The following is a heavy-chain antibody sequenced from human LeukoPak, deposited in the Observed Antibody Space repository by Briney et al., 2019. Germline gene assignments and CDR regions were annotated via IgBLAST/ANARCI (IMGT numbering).Heavy chain of an antibody. CDR3: ARGVATNY. V-gene: IGHV1-2*02. CDR1: GYTFTGYY. J-gene: IGHJ4*02. D-gene: IGHD5-12*01. Sequence: HGASVKVSCKASGYTFTGYYMHWVRQAPGQGLEWMGWMNPNSGDTNYAQKFQGRVTMTRDTSINTAYMELSSLRSEDTAVYYCARGVATNYWGQGTLVTVSS. CDR2: MNPNSGDT.